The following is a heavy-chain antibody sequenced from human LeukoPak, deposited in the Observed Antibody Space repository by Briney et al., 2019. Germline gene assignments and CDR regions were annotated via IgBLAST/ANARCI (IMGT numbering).Heavy chain of an antibody. J-gene: IGHJ4*02. CDR2: ISGSGGST. CDR3: AKDSKWRDTAMVFDY. CDR1: GFTFSSYA. Sequence: PGGSLRLSCAASGFTFSSYAMSWVRQAPGKGLEWVSAISGSGGSTYYADSVKGRFTISRDNSKNTLYLQMNSLRAEDTAVYYCAKDSKWRDTAMVFDYWGQGTLVTVSS. D-gene: IGHD5-18*01. V-gene: IGHV3-23*01.